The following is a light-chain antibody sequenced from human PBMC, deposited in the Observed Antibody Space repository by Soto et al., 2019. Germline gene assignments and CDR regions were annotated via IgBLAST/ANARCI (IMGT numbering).Light chain of an antibody. V-gene: IGKV3-11*01. CDR2: QTS. CDR3: HQRQSWPRT. Sequence: EIVLAPSPPTLSSFPADRVTLSCRASQYINTMLAWYQHRPGQSPRLLIYQTSIRAAGIPARFSASGSGTDFTLTISDVQPEDFALYYCHQRQSWPRTFGQGTKVDIK. CDR1: QYINTM. J-gene: IGKJ1*01.